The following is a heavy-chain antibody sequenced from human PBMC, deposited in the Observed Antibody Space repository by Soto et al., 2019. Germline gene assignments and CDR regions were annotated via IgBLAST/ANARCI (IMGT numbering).Heavy chain of an antibody. D-gene: IGHD2-2*01. V-gene: IGHV1-18*01. CDR1: GYTFTSYG. CDR2: ISAYNGNT. Sequence: ASVKVSCKASGYTFTSYGISWVRQAPGQGLEWMGWISAYNGNTNYAQKLQGRVTMTTDTSTSTAYMELRSLRSDDTAVYYCAGEVVPAGNYYGMDVWGQGTTVTVSS. CDR3: AGEVVPAGNYYGMDV. J-gene: IGHJ6*02.